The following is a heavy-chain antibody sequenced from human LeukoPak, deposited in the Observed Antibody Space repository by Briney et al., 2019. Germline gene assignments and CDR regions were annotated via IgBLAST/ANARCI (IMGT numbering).Heavy chain of an antibody. CDR3: ARKCHGYCSGGSPDY. CDR1: GYTFSSYA. J-gene: IGHJ4*02. D-gene: IGHD2-15*01. CDR2: INTNTGNP. V-gene: IGHV7-4-1*02. Sequence: ASVKVSCKASGYTFSSYAMNWVRQSPGQGLEWMGWINTNTGNPTYAQGFTGRFVFSLDTSVSTAYLQISSLKAEDTAVYYCARKCHGYCSGGSPDYWGQGTLVTVSS.